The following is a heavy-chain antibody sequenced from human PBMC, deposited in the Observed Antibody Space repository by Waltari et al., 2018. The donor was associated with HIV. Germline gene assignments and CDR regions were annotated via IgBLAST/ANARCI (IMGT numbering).Heavy chain of an antibody. D-gene: IGHD6-6*01. CDR2: IFYSGGT. Sequence: QLQLKESGPGLVKPSETLPLTCTVSGGSISSYSNCWGWIRQPPGKGLEWIGSIFYSGGTSYNPSLKSRVTISVDTSKNQFSLKLSSVTAADTAVYYCARHVGSFYRSSSDLGFDYWGQGTLVTVSS. CDR1: GGSISSYSNC. V-gene: IGHV4-39*01. CDR3: ARHVGSFYRSSSDLGFDY. J-gene: IGHJ4*02.